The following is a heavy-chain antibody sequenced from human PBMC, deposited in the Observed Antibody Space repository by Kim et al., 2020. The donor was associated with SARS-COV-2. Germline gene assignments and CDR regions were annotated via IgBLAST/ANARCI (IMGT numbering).Heavy chain of an antibody. CDR2: INHSGST. V-gene: IGHV4-34*01. CDR3: ARESMVRGVNLFDY. D-gene: IGHD3-10*01. Sequence: SETLSLTCAVYGGSFSGYYWSWIRQPPGKGLEWIGEINHSGSTNYNPSLKSRVTISVDTSKNQFSLKLSSVTAADTAVYYCARESMVRGVNLFDYWGQGT. J-gene: IGHJ4*02. CDR1: GGSFSGYY.